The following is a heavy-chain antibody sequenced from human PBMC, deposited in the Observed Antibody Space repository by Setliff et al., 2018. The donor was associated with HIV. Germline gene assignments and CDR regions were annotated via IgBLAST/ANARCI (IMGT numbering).Heavy chain of an antibody. CDR1: GFTFRHAW. Sequence: GGSLRLSCAVSGFTFRHAWMSWVRQAPGKGLEWVGRIKSKTDGGATGYAAPVEGRFTISRDDSKKMLYLQMNSLKIEDTAMYYCATEGGYDFWSGDYWYLDVWGKGTTVTVSS. J-gene: IGHJ6*03. CDR2: IKSKTDGGAT. CDR3: ATEGGYDFWSGDYWYLDV. V-gene: IGHV3-15*01. D-gene: IGHD3-3*01.